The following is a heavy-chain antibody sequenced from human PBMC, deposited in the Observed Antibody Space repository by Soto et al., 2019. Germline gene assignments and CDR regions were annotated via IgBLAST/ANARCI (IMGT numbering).Heavy chain of an antibody. V-gene: IGHV4-39*01. Sequence: LSLTCTVSGSSINSNNYYWAWIRQPPGKGLAWIASIYYDGSTYYSPSLKSRVTISIDTSKNQFSLRLRSVTAADTAIYYCAKVVVAATRHTDFDSWGQGTLVSVS. CDR2: IYYDGST. CDR3: AKVVVAATRHTDFDS. CDR1: GSSINSNNYY. J-gene: IGHJ4*02. D-gene: IGHD2-15*01.